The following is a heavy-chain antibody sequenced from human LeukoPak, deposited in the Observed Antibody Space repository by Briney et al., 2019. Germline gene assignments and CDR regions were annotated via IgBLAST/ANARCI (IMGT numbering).Heavy chain of an antibody. CDR1: GGSISSYY. Sequence: SETLSLTCTVSGGSISSYYWSWIRQPPGKGLEWLGYIYYSGSTNYNPSLKSRVTISADTSKNQFSLKLSSVTAADTAVYYCARASSSWTTYYFDYWGQGTLVTVSS. CDR3: ARASSSWTTYYFDY. CDR2: IYYSGST. D-gene: IGHD6-13*01. V-gene: IGHV4-59*01. J-gene: IGHJ4*02.